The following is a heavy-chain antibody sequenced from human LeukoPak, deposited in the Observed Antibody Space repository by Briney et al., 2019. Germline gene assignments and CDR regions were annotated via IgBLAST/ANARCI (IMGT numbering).Heavy chain of an antibody. J-gene: IGHJ4*02. D-gene: IGHD2-15*01. CDR1: GFQFSRYS. CDR2: ISSSTRRI. Sequence: GGSQRLSCAASGFQFSRYSLNWVRQAPEEGLEWVSYISSSTRRIYYADSVKGRFTISRDSAKNSLYLQVDSLRDEDTAMYYCARTFAAAHIDYWGQGTLVTVSS. CDR3: ARTFAAAHIDY. V-gene: IGHV3-48*02.